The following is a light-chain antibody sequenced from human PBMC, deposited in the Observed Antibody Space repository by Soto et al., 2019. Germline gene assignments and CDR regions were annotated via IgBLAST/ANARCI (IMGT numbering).Light chain of an antibody. V-gene: IGKV3-20*01. CDR3: QQYDRSPWT. CDR1: QRVSSSS. Sequence: EIVLTQSPGTLSLSPGERATLSCRAGQRVSSSSLAWYQQKPGQAPRLFIYAASSRATGIPDRFSGSGSGTDFTLTISRLEPEDFAVYYCQQYDRSPWTFGQGTKVEIK. CDR2: AAS. J-gene: IGKJ1*01.